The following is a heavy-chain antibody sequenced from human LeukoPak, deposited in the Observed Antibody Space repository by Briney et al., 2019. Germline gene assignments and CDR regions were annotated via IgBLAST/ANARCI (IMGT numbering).Heavy chain of an antibody. CDR2: IVGLGGST. Sequence: GGALRLSCEASGFTSSSHPMAWVRQAPRKRLEWVSAIVGLGGSTYYADSLKGRFTISRDNSKNTVYLEMNSLRAEDTALYYCARDPGVVAFHYFDFWGQGILVTVSS. CDR1: GFTSSSHP. CDR3: ARDPGVVAFHYFDF. J-gene: IGHJ4*02. V-gene: IGHV3-23*01. D-gene: IGHD3-3*01.